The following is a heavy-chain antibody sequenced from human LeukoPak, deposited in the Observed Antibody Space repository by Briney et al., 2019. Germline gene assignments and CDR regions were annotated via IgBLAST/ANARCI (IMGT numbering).Heavy chain of an antibody. V-gene: IGHV4-34*01. CDR2: INHSGST. Sequence: PSETLSLTCAVYGGSFSGYYWSWIRQPPGKGLEWIGEINHSGSTNYNPSLKSRVTISVDTSKNQFSLKLSSVTAADTAVYYCARTNMVVWFDPWGQGTLVTVSS. D-gene: IGHD2-15*01. J-gene: IGHJ5*02. CDR3: ARTNMVVWFDP. CDR1: GGSFSGYY.